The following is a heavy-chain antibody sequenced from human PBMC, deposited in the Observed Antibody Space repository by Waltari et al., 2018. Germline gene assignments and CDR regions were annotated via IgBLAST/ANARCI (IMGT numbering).Heavy chain of an antibody. CDR3: AREGSHLTTVNDF. V-gene: IGHV1-2*02. CDR1: GYTFAAYY. Sequence: LVQSGAEVKKPGASVWVSCQTSGYTFAAYYIHWVRQAPGQGLEWMGWINPRKCETKYTQTFHGRVTLTRDTSINTAYMELSSLIFDDTAVYYCAREGSHLTTVNDFWGQGTLVIVSS. CDR2: INPRKCET. D-gene: IGHD4-4*01. J-gene: IGHJ4*02.